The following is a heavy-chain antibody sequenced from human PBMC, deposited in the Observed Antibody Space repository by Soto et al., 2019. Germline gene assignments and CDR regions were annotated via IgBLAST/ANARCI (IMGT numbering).Heavy chain of an antibody. Sequence: ESGGGVVQPGRSLRLSCAASGFPFSSYGMHWVRQAPGKGLDWVGVIWYDGSNKDYAESVTGRFTISRDNAKNSLDLQMNSLRAEDTAVYYCARERLPDYGFVIPFDPWGEGTRVTVSS. CDR1: GFPFSSYG. J-gene: IGHJ5*02. D-gene: IGHD4-17*01. CDR3: ARERLPDYGFVIPFDP. CDR2: IWYDGSNK. V-gene: IGHV3-33*01.